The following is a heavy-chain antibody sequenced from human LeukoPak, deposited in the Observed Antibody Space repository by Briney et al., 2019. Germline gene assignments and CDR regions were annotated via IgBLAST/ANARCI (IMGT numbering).Heavy chain of an antibody. J-gene: IGHJ6*04. CDR1: GGAVNSYY. CDR2: ISHGGYS. D-gene: IGHD1-26*01. Sequence: PSETLSLTCTVSGGAVNSYYWSWIRQTPGKGLEWIGYISHGGYSDYAPSLKSRVTISVDTSKNQFSLKLSSVTAADTAVYYCARGFWATYMDVWGKGTTVTISS. V-gene: IGHV4-59*02. CDR3: ARGFWATYMDV.